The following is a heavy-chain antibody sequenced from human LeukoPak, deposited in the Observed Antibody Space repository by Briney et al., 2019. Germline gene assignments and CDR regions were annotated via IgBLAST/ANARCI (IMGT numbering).Heavy chain of an antibody. D-gene: IGHD1-26*01. J-gene: IGHJ6*03. CDR1: GYTFTSYG. CDR3: AREGSYKYYYYYYMDV. CDR2: ISAYNGNT. Sequence: ASVKVSCKASGYTFTSYGISWVRQAPGQGLEWMGGISAYNGNTNYAQKLQGRVTMTTDTSTSTAYMELRSLRSDDTAVYYCAREGSYKYYYYYYMDVWGKGTTVTISS. V-gene: IGHV1-18*01.